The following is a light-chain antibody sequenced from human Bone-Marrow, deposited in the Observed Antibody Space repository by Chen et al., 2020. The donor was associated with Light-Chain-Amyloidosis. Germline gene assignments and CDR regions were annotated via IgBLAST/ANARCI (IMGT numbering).Light chain of an antibody. V-gene: IGKV3-20*01. Sequence: EIVLTQSPGTLSLSPGEGANLSCRASQTLSSNYLTWYPQKFGQAPRLLIYGSSSRATGIPDRFTGSGSGTDFTLTINRLEPEEFAMYYCQQYGTSPLTFGGGTKVESK. CDR3: QQYGTSPLT. CDR2: GSS. J-gene: IGKJ4*01. CDR1: QTLSSNY.